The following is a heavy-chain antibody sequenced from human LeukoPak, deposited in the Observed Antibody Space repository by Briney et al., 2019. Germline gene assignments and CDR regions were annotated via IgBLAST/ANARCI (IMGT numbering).Heavy chain of an antibody. Sequence: GGSLRLSCAASGFTFSTYSMNWVRQAPGKGLEWVSYISGTSSLIYYADSVKGRFTISRDNTKNSLYLQMNSLRDEDTAVYYCVRDQFFSFDYWGQGTLVTVSS. J-gene: IGHJ4*02. V-gene: IGHV3-48*02. CDR3: VRDQFFSFDY. CDR2: ISGTSSLI. CDR1: GFTFSTYS. D-gene: IGHD3-3*01.